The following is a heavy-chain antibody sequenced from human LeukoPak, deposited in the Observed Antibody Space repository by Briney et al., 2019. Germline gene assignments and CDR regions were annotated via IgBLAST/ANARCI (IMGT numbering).Heavy chain of an antibody. CDR3: ARHKMVRGIGYYYYMDV. CDR1: GGSISTSSYY. J-gene: IGHJ6*03. CDR2: IYYNEST. V-gene: IGHV4-39*01. D-gene: IGHD3-10*01. Sequence: SETLSLTCTVSGGSISTSSYYWGWIRQPPGKGLQWIGSIYYNESTYYNPSLKSRVIISVDTSKNQFSLKLSSVTAADTAVFYCARHKMVRGIGYYYYMDVWGEGTTVTISS.